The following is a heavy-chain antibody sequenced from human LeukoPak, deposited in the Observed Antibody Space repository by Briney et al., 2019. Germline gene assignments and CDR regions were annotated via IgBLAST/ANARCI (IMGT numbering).Heavy chain of an antibody. J-gene: IGHJ4*02. CDR2: IYYSGST. CDR1: GGSISSSSYY. V-gene: IGHV4-39*07. D-gene: IGHD5-12*01. CDR3: ARVSGCDYDYFDY. Sequence: SETLSLTCTVSGGSISSSSYYWGWIRQPPGKGLEWIGSIYYSGSTYYNPSLKSRVTISVDTSKNQFSLKLSSVTVADTAVYYCARVSGCDYDYFDYWGQGTLVTVSS.